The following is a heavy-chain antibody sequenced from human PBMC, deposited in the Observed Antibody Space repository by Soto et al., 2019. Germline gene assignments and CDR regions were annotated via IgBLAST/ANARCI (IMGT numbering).Heavy chain of an antibody. J-gene: IGHJ6*02. Sequence: QVQLVQSGAEVKKPGAPVKVSCKASGYTFTSYDINWVRQATGQGLEWMGWMNPNSGNTGYAQKFQGRVTMTRNTSISTAYMELSSLRSEDTAVYYCARGQYSSGWYGHYYYGMDVWGQGTTVTVSS. V-gene: IGHV1-8*01. D-gene: IGHD6-19*01. CDR2: MNPNSGNT. CDR1: GYTFTSYD. CDR3: ARGQYSSGWYGHYYYGMDV.